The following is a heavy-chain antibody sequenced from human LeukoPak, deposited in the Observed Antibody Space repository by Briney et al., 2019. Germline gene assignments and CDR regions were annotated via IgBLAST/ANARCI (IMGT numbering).Heavy chain of an antibody. D-gene: IGHD3-9*01. V-gene: IGHV7-4-1*02. Sequence: GASVTVSCKASGYTFTSYAMNWVRQAPGQGLEWMGWINTNTGNPTYAQGFTGRFVFSLDTSVSTAYLQISSLTAEDTAVYYCARAVSWGDILTGYLPWGQGTLVTVSS. CDR3: ARAVSWGDILTGYLP. CDR2: INTNTGNP. CDR1: GYTFTSYA. J-gene: IGHJ4*02.